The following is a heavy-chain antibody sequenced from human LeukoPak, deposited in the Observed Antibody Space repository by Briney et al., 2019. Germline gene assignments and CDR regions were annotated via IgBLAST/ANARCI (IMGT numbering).Heavy chain of an antibody. Sequence: SETLSLTRTVSGGSISSYYWSWIRQAPGKGLAWIGYIYYSGSTNYNPSLKSRVTISVDTSKNQFSLKLSSVTAADTAVYYCARHRATYGSGYLFDYWGQGTLVTVSS. CDR1: GGSISSYY. D-gene: IGHD3-10*01. J-gene: IGHJ4*02. V-gene: IGHV4-59*08. CDR3: ARHRATYGSGYLFDY. CDR2: IYYSGST.